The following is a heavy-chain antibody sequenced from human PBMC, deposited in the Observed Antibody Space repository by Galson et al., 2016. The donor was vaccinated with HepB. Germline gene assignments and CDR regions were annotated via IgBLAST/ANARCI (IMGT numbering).Heavy chain of an antibody. V-gene: IGHV3-9*01. CDR3: AKDRDISGYSSGALDV. CDR1: GMKFDSFC. D-gene: IGHD3-22*01. J-gene: IGHJ3*01. Sequence: SLRLSCAASGMKFDSFCMHWVRQAPGKGLEWVSDVSWNGGTRAYADSVKGRFTVSRDNAKNSLYLEMNSLRPGDTALYYCAKDRDISGYSSGALDVWGQGTMVTVS. CDR2: VSWNGGTR.